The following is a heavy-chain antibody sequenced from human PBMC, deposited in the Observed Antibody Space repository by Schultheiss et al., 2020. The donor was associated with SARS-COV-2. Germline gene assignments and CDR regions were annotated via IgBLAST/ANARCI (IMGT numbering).Heavy chain of an antibody. CDR2: INSDGSST. V-gene: IGHV3-74*01. CDR3: ARDNSAPIYSSSWYNFDY. D-gene: IGHD6-13*01. CDR1: GFTFSSYW. J-gene: IGHJ4*02. Sequence: GGSLRLSCAASGFTFSSYWMSWVRQAPGKGLVWVSRINSDGSSTSYADSVKGRFTISRDNSKNTLYLQMNSLRAEDTAVYYCARDNSAPIYSSSWYNFDYWGQGTLVTVSS.